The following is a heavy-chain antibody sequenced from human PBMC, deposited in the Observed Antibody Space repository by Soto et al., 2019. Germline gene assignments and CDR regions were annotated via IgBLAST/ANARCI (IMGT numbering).Heavy chain of an antibody. CDR1: GFTFSSYA. D-gene: IGHD6-19*01. CDR3: AKSSGWDSSRANYYYGMDV. CDR2: ISYDGSNK. Sequence: PGGSLRLSCAASGFTFSSYAMHWVRQAPGKGLEWVAVISYDGSNKYYADSVKGRFTISRDNSKNTLYLQMNSLRAEDTAVYYCAKSSGWDSSRANYYYGMDVWGQGTTVTVSS. J-gene: IGHJ6*02. V-gene: IGHV3-30-3*01.